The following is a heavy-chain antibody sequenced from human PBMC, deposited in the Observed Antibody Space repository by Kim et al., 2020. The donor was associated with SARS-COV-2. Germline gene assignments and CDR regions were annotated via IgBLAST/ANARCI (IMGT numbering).Heavy chain of an antibody. J-gene: IGHJ5*02. D-gene: IGHD6-19*01. V-gene: IGHV1-24*01. CDR3: ATAPGIAVAGTAPNWFDP. CDR2: FDPEDGET. Sequence: ASVKVSCKVSGYTLTELSMHWVRQAPGKGLEWMGGFDPEDGETIYAQKFQGRVTMTEDTSTDTAYMELSSLRSEDTAVYYCATAPGIAVAGTAPNWFDPWGKGTLVTDSS. CDR1: GYTLTELS.